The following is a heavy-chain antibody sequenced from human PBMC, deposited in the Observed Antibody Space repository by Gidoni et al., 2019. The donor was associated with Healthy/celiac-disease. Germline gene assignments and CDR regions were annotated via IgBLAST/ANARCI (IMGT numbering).Heavy chain of an antibody. CDR3: ARIPGIAVAGTRWFDP. CDR1: VGSISSSSYY. V-gene: IGHV4-39*01. CDR2: IYYSGST. Sequence: QLQLQESGPGLVKPSETLSLTCTVSVGSISSSSYYWGWIRQPPGKGLEWIGSIYYSGSTYYNPSLNSRVTIAVDTSKNQFSLKLSSVTAADTAVYYCARIPGIAVAGTRWFDPWGQGTLVTVSS. J-gene: IGHJ5*02. D-gene: IGHD6-19*01.